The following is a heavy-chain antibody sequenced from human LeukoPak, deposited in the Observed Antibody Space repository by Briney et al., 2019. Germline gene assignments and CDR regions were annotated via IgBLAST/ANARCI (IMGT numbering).Heavy chain of an antibody. Sequence: SQTLSLTCTVSGGSISSGSYYWSWIRQPAGKGLEWIGRIYTGGSTNYNPSLKSRVTISVDTSKNQFSLKLSSVTAADTAVYYCARAVRSDFWSGYYLYYFDYWGQGTLVTVSS. CDR3: ARAVRSDFWSGYYLYYFDY. V-gene: IGHV4-61*02. D-gene: IGHD3-3*01. J-gene: IGHJ4*02. CDR1: GGSISSGSYY. CDR2: IYTGGST.